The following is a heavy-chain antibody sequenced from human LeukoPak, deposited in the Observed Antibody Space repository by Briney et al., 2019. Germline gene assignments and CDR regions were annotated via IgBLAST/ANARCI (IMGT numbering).Heavy chain of an antibody. J-gene: IGHJ3*01. V-gene: IGHV3-21*01. CDR3: ARDRSEGHDSSGPLDAFDV. CDR2: ISSSYTYI. Sequence: GGSLRLSCSPSGFNLRNYCMNWVRQAPGKGLEWVSSISSSYTYIYYGDSVKGRFTISRDNARNSLYLQMNNLRADDTAVYYCARDRSEGHDSSGPLDAFDVWGQGTLVTVSS. CDR1: GFNLRNYC. D-gene: IGHD3-22*01.